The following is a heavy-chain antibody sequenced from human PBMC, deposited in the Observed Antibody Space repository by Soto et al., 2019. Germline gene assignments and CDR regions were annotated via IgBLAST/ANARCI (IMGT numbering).Heavy chain of an antibody. J-gene: IGHJ4*02. D-gene: IGHD3-10*01. CDR1: GFTFSSYA. CDR2: ISYDGSNK. Sequence: QVQLVESGGGVVQPGRSLRLSCAASGFTFSSYAMHWVRQAPGKGLEWVAVISYDGSNKYYADSVKGRFTISRDNSKNTLYLQMKRLRAEETAVYYCARAPMGRYYGSGSYSFDYWGQGTLVTVSS. CDR3: ARAPMGRYYGSGSYSFDY. V-gene: IGHV3-30-3*01.